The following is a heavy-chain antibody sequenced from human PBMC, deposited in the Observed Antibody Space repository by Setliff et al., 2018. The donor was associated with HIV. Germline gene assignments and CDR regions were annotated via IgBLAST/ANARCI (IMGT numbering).Heavy chain of an antibody. V-gene: IGHV4-39*01. Sequence: PSETLSLTCTVYGGFIKNSNYYWGWIRQPPGKGLEWIGEINHSGSTNYNPSLKSRVTISVDTSKNRFSLKLSSVTAADTAVYYCARHAAGPDGPFDYWGQGTLVTVSS. CDR1: GGFIKNSNYY. J-gene: IGHJ4*02. CDR3: ARHAAGPDGPFDY. CDR2: INHSGST.